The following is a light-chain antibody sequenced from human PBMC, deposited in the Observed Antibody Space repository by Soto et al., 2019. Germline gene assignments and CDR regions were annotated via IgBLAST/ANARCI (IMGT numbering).Light chain of an antibody. V-gene: IGKV1-39*01. Sequence: DIQMTQSPSSLSASVGDRVTITCRASQSLSTYLNWYQQKPGKAPKLLIYAASSLQSGVPSRFSGSGSGTDFPLTIRRLQPEDFATYYCQQSYSTLTFGPGTKVDIK. J-gene: IGKJ3*01. CDR1: QSLSTY. CDR2: AAS. CDR3: QQSYSTLT.